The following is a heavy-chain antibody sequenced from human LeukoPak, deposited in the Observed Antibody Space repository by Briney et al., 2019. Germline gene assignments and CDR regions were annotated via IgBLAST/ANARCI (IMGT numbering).Heavy chain of an antibody. CDR1: GFTFDDYA. Sequence: GGSLRLSCAASGFTFDDYAMHWVRQAPGKGLEWVSGISWNSGSIVYADSVKGRFTISRDNAKNSLYLQMNSLRAEDMALYYCAKDIDSGFSGTPCYFDYWGQGTLVTVSS. CDR3: AKDIDSGFSGTPCYFDY. J-gene: IGHJ4*02. CDR2: ISWNSGSI. D-gene: IGHD2/OR15-2a*01. V-gene: IGHV3-9*03.